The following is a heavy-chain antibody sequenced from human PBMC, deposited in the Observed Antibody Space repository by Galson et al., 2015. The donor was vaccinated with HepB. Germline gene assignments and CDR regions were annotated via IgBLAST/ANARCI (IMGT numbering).Heavy chain of an antibody. J-gene: IGHJ6*02. CDR3: VKGDAMIVPNWDYYYGMDV. V-gene: IGHV3-64D*06. CDR2: ISSNGGST. Sequence: SLRLSCAASGFTFSSYAMHWVRQAPGKGLEYVSAISSNGGSTYYADSVKGRFTISRDNSKNTLYLQMSSLRAEDTAVYYCVKGDAMIVPNWDYYYGMDVWGQGTTVTVSS. CDR1: GFTFSSYA. D-gene: IGHD3-22*01.